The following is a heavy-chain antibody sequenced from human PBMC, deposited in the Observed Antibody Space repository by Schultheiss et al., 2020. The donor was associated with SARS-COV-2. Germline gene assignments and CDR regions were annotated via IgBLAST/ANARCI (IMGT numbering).Heavy chain of an antibody. CDR2: INHSGST. CDR3: ARGSGWYRDYYYGMDV. CDR1: GGSFSGYY. J-gene: IGHJ6*02. V-gene: IGHV4-34*01. D-gene: IGHD6-19*01. Sequence: SETLSLTCAVYGGSFSGYYWSWIRQPPGKGLEWIGEINHSGSTNYNPSLKSRVTISVDKSKNQFSLKLSSVTAADTAVYYCARGSGWYRDYYYGMDVWGQGTTVTVSS.